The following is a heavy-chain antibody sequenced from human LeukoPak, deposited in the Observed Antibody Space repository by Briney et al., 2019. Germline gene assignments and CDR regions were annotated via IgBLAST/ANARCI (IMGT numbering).Heavy chain of an antibody. Sequence: SETLPLTCTVSGGSISIYYWSWIRQPPGKGLEWIGYIYYSGSTNYNPSLKSRVTISVDTSKNQFSLKLSSVTAADTAVYYCARDIAVASYWYFDLWGRGTLVTVSS. CDR1: GGSISIYY. CDR2: IYYSGST. D-gene: IGHD6-19*01. V-gene: IGHV4-59*01. CDR3: ARDIAVASYWYFDL. J-gene: IGHJ2*01.